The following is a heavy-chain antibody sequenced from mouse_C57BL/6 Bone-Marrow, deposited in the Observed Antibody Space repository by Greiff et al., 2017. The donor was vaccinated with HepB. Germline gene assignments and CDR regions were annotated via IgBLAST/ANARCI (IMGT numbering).Heavy chain of an antibody. CDR3: TTYVYDGYPYYFDY. CDR1: GFNIQDDY. D-gene: IGHD2-3*01. V-gene: IGHV14-4*01. Sequence: VQLQQSGAELVRPGASVKLSCTASGFNIQDDYMHWVKQRPEQGLGWIGWIDPENGDIEYASKCQNKATITADTSSNTAYLQLSCLTSEDTAVYYCTTYVYDGYPYYFDYWGQGTTLTVSS. J-gene: IGHJ2*01. CDR2: IDPENGDI.